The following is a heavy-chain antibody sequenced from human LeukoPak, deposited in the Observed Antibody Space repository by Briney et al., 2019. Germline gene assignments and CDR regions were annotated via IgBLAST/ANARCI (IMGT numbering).Heavy chain of an antibody. J-gene: IGHJ4*02. CDR2: ITITVGST. V-gene: IGHV3-23*01. Sequence: PGGSLRLSCAASGFTFSSYAMSWVRQAPGKGLEWVSAITITVGSTYYADSVKGRFTISRDNSKNTLYLQMNSLRAEDTAVYYCAKDQDYDILTGYLGSLDYWGQGTLVTVSS. D-gene: IGHD3-9*01. CDR3: AKDQDYDILTGYLGSLDY. CDR1: GFTFSSYA.